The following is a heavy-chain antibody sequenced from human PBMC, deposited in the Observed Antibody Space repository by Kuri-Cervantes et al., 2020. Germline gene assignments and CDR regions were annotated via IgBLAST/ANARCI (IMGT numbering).Heavy chain of an antibody. CDR1: GFTFSTYR. Sequence: GSLRLSCAASGFTFSTYRMIWVRQHPGKGLEWIGSIYYSGSTYYNPSLKSRVTISVDTSRNQFSLKMSSVTAADTAVYYCATHPGLDYWGQGTLVTVSS. V-gene: IGHV4-59*05. CDR3: ATHPGLDY. J-gene: IGHJ4*02. CDR2: IYYSGST.